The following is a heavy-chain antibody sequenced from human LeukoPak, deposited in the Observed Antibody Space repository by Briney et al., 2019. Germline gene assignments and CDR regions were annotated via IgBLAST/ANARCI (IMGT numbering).Heavy chain of an antibody. D-gene: IGHD5-18*01. J-gene: IGHJ4*02. V-gene: IGHV3-23*01. CDR3: AKGYSFAPYYFDY. CDR2: ISGSGGST. CDR1: GGSFSGYY. Sequence: PSETLSLTCAVYGGSFSGYYWSWVRQAPGKGLEWVSAISGSGGSTYYADSVKGRFTISRDNSKNTLYLQMNSLRAEDTAVYYCAKGYSFAPYYFDYWGQGTLVTVSS.